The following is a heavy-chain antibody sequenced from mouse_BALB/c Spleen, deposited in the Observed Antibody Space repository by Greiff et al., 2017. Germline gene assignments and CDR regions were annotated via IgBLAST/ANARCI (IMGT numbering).Heavy chain of an antibody. D-gene: IGHD1-1*01. Sequence: DVKLVESGGGLVQPGGSLRLSCATSGFTFTDYYMSWVRQPPGKALEWLGFIRNKANGYTTEYSASVKGRFTISRDNSQSILYLQMNTLRAEDSATYYCARGGTTVVANAMDYWGQGTSVTVSS. CDR1: GFTFTDYY. CDR2: IRNKANGYTT. J-gene: IGHJ4*01. V-gene: IGHV7-3*02. CDR3: ARGGTTVVANAMDY.